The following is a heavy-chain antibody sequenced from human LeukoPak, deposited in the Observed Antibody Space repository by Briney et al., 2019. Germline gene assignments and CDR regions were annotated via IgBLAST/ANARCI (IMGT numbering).Heavy chain of an antibody. CDR3: VSPRASTDL. J-gene: IGHJ4*02. D-gene: IGHD1-1*01. V-gene: IGHV3-74*01. Sequence: PGGSLRLSCAASGFTFSSYAMSWVRQAPGKGLVWVSRINTDGSDTTYADSVKGRFTISRDNAKNTVYLQMNSLRAEDTAVYYCVSPRASTDLGGQGTLVTVSS. CDR1: GFTFSSYA. CDR2: INTDGSDT.